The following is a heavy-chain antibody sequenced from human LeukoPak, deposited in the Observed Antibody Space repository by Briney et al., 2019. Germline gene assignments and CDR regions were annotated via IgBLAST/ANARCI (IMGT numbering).Heavy chain of an antibody. Sequence: GGSLRLSCAVSGFTFSNYNMNWVRQAPGKGLEWVSKISRGSSSIYYADSVKGRFTISRDNARNSVFLQMNSLRDEDTAVYYCARGATVTSPFDYWGQGTLVTVSS. J-gene: IGHJ4*02. CDR3: ARGATVTSPFDY. CDR2: ISRGSSSI. D-gene: IGHD4-17*01. V-gene: IGHV3-48*02. CDR1: GFTFSNYN.